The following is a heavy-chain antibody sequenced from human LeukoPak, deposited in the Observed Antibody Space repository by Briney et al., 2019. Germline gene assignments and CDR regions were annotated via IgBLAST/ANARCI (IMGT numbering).Heavy chain of an antibody. CDR1: GGTFSSYA. Sequence: GASVKVSCKASGGTFSSYAISWVRQAPGQGLEWMGRIIPILGIANYAQKLQGRVTMTTDTSTSTAYMELRSLRSDDTAVYYCAEKRGGVYDFWSGYYNWGQGTLVTVSS. V-gene: IGHV1-69*04. D-gene: IGHD3-3*01. CDR2: IIPILGIA. J-gene: IGHJ4*02. CDR3: AEKRGGVYDFWSGYYN.